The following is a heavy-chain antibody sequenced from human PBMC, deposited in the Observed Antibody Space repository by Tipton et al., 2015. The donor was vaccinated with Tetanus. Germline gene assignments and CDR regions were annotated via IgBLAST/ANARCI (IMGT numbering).Heavy chain of an antibody. V-gene: IGHV4-31*03. CDR2: IYHTGTY. CDR1: GDSISSGNYR. J-gene: IGHJ6*02. CDR3: ARDSRLFYAMDV. Sequence: TLSLTCTVSGDSISSGNYRYNWHRQLKGQGLEWIGYIYHTGTYYYNPSFKSRVSISVDTSMSQFSLELNSVTAADTAVYYCARDSRLFYAMDVWGQGATVAVSS. D-gene: IGHD6-25*01.